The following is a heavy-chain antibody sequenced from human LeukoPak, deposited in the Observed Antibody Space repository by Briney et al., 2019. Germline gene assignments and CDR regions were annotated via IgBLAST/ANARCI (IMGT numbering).Heavy chain of an antibody. CDR2: IYHSGST. J-gene: IGHJ3*02. CDR1: GGSISSSNW. Sequence: PSGTLSLTCAVSGGSISSSNWRSWVRQPPGKGLEWIGEIYHSGSTNYNPSLKSRVTISVDTSKNQFSLKLSSVTAADTAVYYCTRRSEGRDGYMDAFDIWGQGTMVTVSS. V-gene: IGHV4-4*02. D-gene: IGHD5-24*01. CDR3: TRRSEGRDGYMDAFDI.